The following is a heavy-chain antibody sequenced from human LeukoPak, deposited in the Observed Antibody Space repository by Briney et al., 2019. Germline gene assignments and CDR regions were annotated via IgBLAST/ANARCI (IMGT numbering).Heavy chain of an antibody. CDR1: GGTFSSYA. CDR2: IIPILGIA. Sequence: GASVKVSCKASGGTFSSYAISWVRQAPGQGLEWMGRIIPILGIANYAQKFQGRVTITADKSTSTAYMELSSLRSEDTAVYYCARDSSAVAGPIPEFDPWGQGTLVTVSS. CDR3: ARDSSAVAGPIPEFDP. D-gene: IGHD6-19*01. V-gene: IGHV1-69*04. J-gene: IGHJ5*02.